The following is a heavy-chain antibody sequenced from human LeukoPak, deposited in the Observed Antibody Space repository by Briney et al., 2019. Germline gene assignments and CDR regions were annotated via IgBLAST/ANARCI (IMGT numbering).Heavy chain of an antibody. V-gene: IGHV4-39*01. CDR2: IYYSGNT. D-gene: IGHD1-26*01. J-gene: IGHJ4*02. Sequence: PSETLSLTCTVSGVSISSSNSYWGWIRQPPGKGLEWIGSIYYSGNTYYNASLQSRVTISIDTSKNQFSLRLSSVTAADTAMYYCAKSGGYGLIDYWGQGTLVTVSS. CDR3: AKSGGYGLIDY. CDR1: GVSISSSNSY.